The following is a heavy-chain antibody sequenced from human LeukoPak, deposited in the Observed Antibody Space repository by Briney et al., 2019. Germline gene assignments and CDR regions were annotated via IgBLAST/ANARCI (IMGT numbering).Heavy chain of an antibody. Sequence: ASVKVSCKASGYTFTAHYIHWVRQAPGQGLEWMGWINPNSGGTNYAQKFQGRVTMTRDTSISTAYMELSRLRSDDTAVYYCARVGGSGSYGPKTFDPWGQGTLVTVSS. CDR1: GYTFTAHY. D-gene: IGHD3-10*01. V-gene: IGHV1-2*02. CDR2: INPNSGGT. J-gene: IGHJ5*02. CDR3: ARVGGSGSYGPKTFDP.